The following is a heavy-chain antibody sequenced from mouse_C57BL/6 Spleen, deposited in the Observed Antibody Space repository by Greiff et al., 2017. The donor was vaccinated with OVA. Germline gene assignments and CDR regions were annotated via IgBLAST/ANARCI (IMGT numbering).Heavy chain of an antibody. V-gene: IGHV1-9*01. CDR2: ILPGSGST. J-gene: IGHJ2*01. D-gene: IGHD2-10*01. CDR3: ARQTYSYVDY. Sequence: QVQLPQSGAELMKPGASVKLSCKATGYTFTGYWIAWVKPRPGHGLEWIGEILPGSGSTNSNAKFKGKATFTADTSSNTAYMQLSSLTTEDSAIYYCARQTYSYVDYWGQGTTRTVSS. CDR1: GYTFTGYW.